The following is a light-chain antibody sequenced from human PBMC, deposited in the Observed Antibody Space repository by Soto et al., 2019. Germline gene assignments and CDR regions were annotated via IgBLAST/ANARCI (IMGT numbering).Light chain of an antibody. CDR2: SNN. CDR1: SSNIGSNI. Sequence: QLVLTQPPSASGTPGQRVTISCSGSSSNIGSNIVNWYQQLPGTAPKLLIYSNNQRPSGVPDRFSGSKSDTSASLAISGLQSEDEADYYCAARDDSLNGVVFGGGTKLTVL. CDR3: AARDDSLNGVV. V-gene: IGLV1-44*01. J-gene: IGLJ2*01.